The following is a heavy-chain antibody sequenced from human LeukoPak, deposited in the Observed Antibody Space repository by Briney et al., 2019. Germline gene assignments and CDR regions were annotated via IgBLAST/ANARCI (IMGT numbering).Heavy chain of an antibody. J-gene: IGHJ4*02. CDR3: VREFCTGGACYNDY. Sequence: GGSLRLSCAASGFTFSSYAMSWVRQAPGKGLEWVSAISGSGGSTYYADSVKGRFTIFRDNAKNSLFLEMNSLTAEDTAVYYCVREFCTGGACYNDYWGQGTLVTVSS. D-gene: IGHD2-8*02. V-gene: IGHV3-23*01. CDR1: GFTFSSYA. CDR2: ISGSGGST.